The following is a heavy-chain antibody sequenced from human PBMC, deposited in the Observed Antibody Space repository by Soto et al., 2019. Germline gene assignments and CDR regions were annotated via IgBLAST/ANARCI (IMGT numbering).Heavy chain of an antibody. D-gene: IGHD4-4*01. V-gene: IGHV3-30-3*01. J-gene: IGHJ4*02. CDR2: ISYDGSNK. CDR3: ASSVSSYFDY. CDR1: GFTFSSYA. Sequence: QVQLVESGGGVVQPGRSLRLSCAASGFTFSSYAMHWVRQAPGKGLEWVAVISYDGSNKYYADSVKGRFTISRDNSKNTLYLQMNSLGAEDTAVYYCASSVSSYFDYWGQGTLVTVSS.